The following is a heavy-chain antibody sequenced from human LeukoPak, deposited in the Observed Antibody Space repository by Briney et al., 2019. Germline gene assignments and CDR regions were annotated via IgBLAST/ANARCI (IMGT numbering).Heavy chain of an antibody. D-gene: IGHD5-18*01. V-gene: IGHV1-69*04. J-gene: IGHJ4*02. CDR3: AREDDTAVAGDY. CDR2: IIPIFGIA. CDR1: GGTFSSYA. Sequence: GSSVKVSFKASGGTFSSYAISWVRQAPGQGLEWMGRIIPIFGIANYAQKFQGRVTITADKSTSTAYMELSSLRSEDTAVYYCAREDDTAVAGDYWGQGTLVTVSS.